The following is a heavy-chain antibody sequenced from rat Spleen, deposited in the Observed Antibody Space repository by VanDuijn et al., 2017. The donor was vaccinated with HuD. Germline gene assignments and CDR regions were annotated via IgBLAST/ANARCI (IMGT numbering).Heavy chain of an antibody. V-gene: IGHV5-22*01. CDR1: GFTFSNYY. CDR3: ARLEGPLDY. Sequence: EVQLVESGGGLVQPGRSLKLSCAASGFTFSNYYMAWVRQAPKKGLEWVASISYEGSGTYYGDSVKGRFTISRDNARSTLYLQMNSLRSEDTATYYCARLEGPLDYWGQGVMVTVSS. J-gene: IGHJ2*01. CDR2: ISYEGSGT. D-gene: IGHD1-11*01.